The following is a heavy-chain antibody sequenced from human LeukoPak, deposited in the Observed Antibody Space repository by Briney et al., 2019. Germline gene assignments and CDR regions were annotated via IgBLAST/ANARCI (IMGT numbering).Heavy chain of an antibody. CDR2: FYSGGVT. J-gene: IGHJ6*03. CDR3: ARGGANTFNYYYYYSMDV. CDR1: GFTLRETL. Sequence: GGSLRLSRAASGFTLRETLMTWVRQPPGKGGEYGSIFYSGGVTEHPAPVKGRFTIPRDESKHTTYLHTNNLRADDTAKYYCARGGANTFNYYYYYSMDVWGKGTTVTVSS. V-gene: IGHV3-53*03. D-gene: IGHD2/OR15-2a*01.